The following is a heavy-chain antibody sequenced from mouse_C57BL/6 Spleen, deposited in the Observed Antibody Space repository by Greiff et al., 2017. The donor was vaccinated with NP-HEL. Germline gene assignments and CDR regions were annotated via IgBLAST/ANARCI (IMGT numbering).Heavy chain of an antibody. J-gene: IGHJ2*01. V-gene: IGHV1-19*01. CDR1: GYTFTDYY. Sequence: EVQLQQSGPVLVKPGASVKMSCKASGYTFTDYYMNWVKQSHGKSLEWIGVINPYNGGTSYNQKFKGKATLTVDKSSSTAYMELNSLTSEDSAVYYCARGGSSSPHFDYWGQGTTLTVSS. D-gene: IGHD1-1*01. CDR2: INPYNGGT. CDR3: ARGGSSSPHFDY.